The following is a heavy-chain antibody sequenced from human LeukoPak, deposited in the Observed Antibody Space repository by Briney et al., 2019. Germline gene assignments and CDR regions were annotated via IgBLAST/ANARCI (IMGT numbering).Heavy chain of an antibody. CDR2: IYYSGST. J-gene: IGHJ4*02. CDR1: GGSISSGDYS. Sequence: SQTLSLTCTVSGGSISSGDYSWSWIRQPPGKGLEWIGYIYYSGSTYYNPSLKSRVTISVDMSKNQFSLKLSSVTAADTAVYYCARGSCSSTSCSNFDYWGQGTLVTVSS. V-gene: IGHV4-30-4*01. D-gene: IGHD2-2*01. CDR3: ARGSCSSTSCSNFDY.